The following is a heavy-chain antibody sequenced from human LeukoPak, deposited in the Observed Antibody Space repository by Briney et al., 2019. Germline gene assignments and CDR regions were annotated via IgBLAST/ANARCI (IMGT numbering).Heavy chain of an antibody. D-gene: IGHD6-19*01. V-gene: IGHV3-30-3*01. Sequence: GGSLRLSCAASGFTFSSYAMHWVRQAPGKGLEWVAVISYDGSNKYYADSVKGRFTISRDNSKNTLYLQMNSLRAEDTAVYYCARDLVAAVAGTYYYYYYGMDVWGQGTTVTVSS. CDR3: ARDLVAAVAGTYYYYYYGMDV. CDR1: GFTFSSYA. CDR2: ISYDGSNK. J-gene: IGHJ6*02.